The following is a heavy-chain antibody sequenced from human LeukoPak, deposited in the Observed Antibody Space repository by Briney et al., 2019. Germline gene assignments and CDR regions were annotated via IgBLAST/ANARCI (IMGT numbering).Heavy chain of an antibody. Sequence: SVKVSCKASGGTFITYAISWVRQAPRQGLVCMGRIFPIIGTANYAHKFQGTDTITTHESTSTAYTELSGPRSQNTPPYYTARCFPPLPADYGDYYFDYWGQGTLVTVSS. D-gene: IGHD4-17*01. CDR1: GGTFITYA. V-gene: IGHV1-69*05. J-gene: IGHJ4*02. CDR2: IFPIIGTA. CDR3: ARCFPPLPADYGDYYFDY.